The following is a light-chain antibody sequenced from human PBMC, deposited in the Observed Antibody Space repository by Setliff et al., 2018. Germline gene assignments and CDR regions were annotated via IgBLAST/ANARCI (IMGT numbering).Light chain of an antibody. CDR1: SSNIGSNT. Sequence: QSVLTQPPSASGTPGQRVTISCSGSSSNIGSNTVNWYQQLPGTAPKLLIYRNNQRPSGVPDRFSGSKSGTSASLAISGLQSEDEADYSCAAWDDSLNGVIFGGGTQRTVL. V-gene: IGLV1-44*01. J-gene: IGLJ2*01. CDR2: RNN. CDR3: AAWDDSLNGVI.